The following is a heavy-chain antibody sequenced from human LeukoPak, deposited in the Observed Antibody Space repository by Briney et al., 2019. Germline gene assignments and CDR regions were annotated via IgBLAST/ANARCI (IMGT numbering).Heavy chain of an antibody. CDR3: AKDRGWYFDY. CDR1: GFSFSDHY. V-gene: IGHV3-30*02. D-gene: IGHD3-10*01. J-gene: IGHJ4*02. Sequence: GGSLRLSCAASGFSFSDHYMDWVRQAPGKGLEWVAFIRYDGSNKYYADSVKGRFTISRDNSKNTLYLQMNSLRAEDTAVYYCAKDRGWYFDYWGQGTLVTVSS. CDR2: IRYDGSNK.